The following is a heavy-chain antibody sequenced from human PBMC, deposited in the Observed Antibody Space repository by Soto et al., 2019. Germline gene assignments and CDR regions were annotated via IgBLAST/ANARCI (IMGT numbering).Heavy chain of an antibody. V-gene: IGHV3-23*01. CDR1: GFTFSTYA. D-gene: IGHD3-22*01. CDR3: AKDTYYHDSSGFYVFDY. J-gene: IGHJ4*02. CDR2: ITGSGGST. Sequence: GGSLRLSCAASGFTFSTYAMIWVRQAPGKGLEWVSVITGSGGSTYYADSVKGRFTISRDTSKNTLFLQMNSLRAEDTAVYYCAKDTYYHDSSGFYVFDYWGQGTPVTVS.